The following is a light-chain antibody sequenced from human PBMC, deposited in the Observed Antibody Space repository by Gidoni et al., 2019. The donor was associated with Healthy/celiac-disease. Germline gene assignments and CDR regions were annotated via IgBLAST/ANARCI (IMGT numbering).Light chain of an antibody. J-gene: IGLJ1*01. CDR1: SSNIGSNT. Sequence: QSVLTQPPSASGTPGQRVTSSCSGSSSNIGSNTVNCYQQLPGTAPKLLIYSNNQRPSGVPDRFSGSKSGTSASLAISGLQSEDEADYYCAAWDDSLNGLYVFGTGTKVTVL. CDR3: AAWDDSLNGLYV. CDR2: SNN. V-gene: IGLV1-44*01.